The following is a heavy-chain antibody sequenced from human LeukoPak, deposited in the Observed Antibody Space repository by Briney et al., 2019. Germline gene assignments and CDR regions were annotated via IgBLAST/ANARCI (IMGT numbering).Heavy chain of an antibody. Sequence: SQTLSLTCAISGDSVSSNSAAWNWIRQSPSRGLEWLGRTYYRSKWYNDYAVSVKSRITINPDTSKSQFSLQLNSVTPEDTAVYYCASWRDYGSGSLFDYWGQGTLVTVSS. V-gene: IGHV6-1*01. J-gene: IGHJ4*02. CDR3: ASWRDYGSGSLFDY. D-gene: IGHD3-10*01. CDR2: TYYRSKWYN. CDR1: GDSVSSNSAA.